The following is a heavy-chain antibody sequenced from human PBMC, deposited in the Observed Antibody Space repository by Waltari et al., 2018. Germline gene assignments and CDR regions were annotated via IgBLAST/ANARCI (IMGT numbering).Heavy chain of an antibody. Sequence: QVQLVQSGAEVKKPGASVKASCKAAGYTFTSYYMHWVRQAPGQGLEWMGIINPSGGSTSYAQKFQGRVTMTRDTSTSTVYMELSSLRSEDTAVYYCARGAFYDYVWGSYDYWGQGTLVTVSS. V-gene: IGHV1-46*01. CDR1: GYTFTSYY. D-gene: IGHD3-16*01. J-gene: IGHJ4*02. CDR3: ARGAFYDYVWGSYDY. CDR2: INPSGGST.